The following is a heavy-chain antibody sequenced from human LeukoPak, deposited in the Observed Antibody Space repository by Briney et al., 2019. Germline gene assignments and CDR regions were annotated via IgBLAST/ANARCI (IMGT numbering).Heavy chain of an antibody. Sequence: GGSLRLSCAASGFTFDDYAMHWVRHAPGKGLEWVSLISGDGGSTYYADSVKGRFTISRDNSKNSLYLQMNSLRTEDTALYYCAKDLWFGELLSWESFDYWGQGTLVTVSS. D-gene: IGHD3-10*01. CDR1: GFTFDDYA. CDR3: AKDLWFGELLSWESFDY. V-gene: IGHV3-43*02. CDR2: ISGDGGST. J-gene: IGHJ4*02.